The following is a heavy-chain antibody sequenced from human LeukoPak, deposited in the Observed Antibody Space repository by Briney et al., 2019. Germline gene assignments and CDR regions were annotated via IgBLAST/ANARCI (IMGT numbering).Heavy chain of an antibody. D-gene: IGHD2-21*01. CDR3: ARGGGYCGGDCYGIDY. CDR1: GFTFSGYD. Sequence: GGSLRLSCAASGFTFSGYDMSWVRQAPGKGLEWVSYTSSSSSTIYYADSVKSRFTISRDNAKNSLYLQMNSLRAEDTAVYYCARGGGYCGGDCYGIDYWGQGTPVTVSS. J-gene: IGHJ4*02. V-gene: IGHV3-48*04. CDR2: TSSSSSTI.